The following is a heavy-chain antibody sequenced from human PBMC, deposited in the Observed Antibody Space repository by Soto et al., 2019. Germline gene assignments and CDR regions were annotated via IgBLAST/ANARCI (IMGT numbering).Heavy chain of an antibody. CDR3: ARDNYDFWSSYPNWFDP. V-gene: IGHV4-59*01. J-gene: IGHJ5*02. CDR1: GGSTSSYY. D-gene: IGHD3-3*01. Sequence: SETLSLTCTVSGGSTSSYYWSWIRQPPGKGLEWIGYIYYSGSTNYNPSLKSRVTISVDTSKNQFSLKLSSVTAADTAVYYCARDNYDFWSSYPNWFDPWGQGTLVTVSS. CDR2: IYYSGST.